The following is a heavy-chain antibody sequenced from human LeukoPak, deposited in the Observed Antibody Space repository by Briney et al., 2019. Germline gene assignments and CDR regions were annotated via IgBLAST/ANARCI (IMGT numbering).Heavy chain of an antibody. D-gene: IGHD3-16*01. V-gene: IGHV1-2*04. Sequence: AASVKVSCKASGYTFTGYYMHWVRQAPGQGLEWMGWINPNSGGANYAQKFQGWVTMTRDTSISTAYMELSRLRSDDTAVYYCARGPMNYDYVWGSYPSLGELYYFDYWGQGTLVTVSS. J-gene: IGHJ4*02. CDR1: GYTFTGYY. CDR2: INPNSGGA. CDR3: ARGPMNYDYVWGSYPSLGELYYFDY.